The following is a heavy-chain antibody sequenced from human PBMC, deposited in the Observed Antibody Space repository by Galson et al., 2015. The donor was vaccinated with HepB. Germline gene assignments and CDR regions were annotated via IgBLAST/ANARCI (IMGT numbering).Heavy chain of an antibody. CDR2: ISYDGSNK. CDR3: ARGRWLHTSDY. CDR1: GFTFSSYA. D-gene: IGHD5-24*01. V-gene: IGHV3-30-3*01. J-gene: IGHJ4*02. Sequence: SLRLSCAASGFTFSSYAMHWVRRAPGKGLEWVAVISYDGSNKYYADSVKGRFTISRDNSKNTLYLQMNSLRAEDTAVYYCARGRWLHTSDYWGQGTLVTVSS.